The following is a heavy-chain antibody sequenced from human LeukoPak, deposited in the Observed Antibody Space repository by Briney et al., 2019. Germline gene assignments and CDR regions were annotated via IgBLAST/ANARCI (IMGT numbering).Heavy chain of an antibody. J-gene: IGHJ4*02. D-gene: IGHD3-3*01. CDR2: FNPNSGGT. CDR1: GYTFTGYY. CDR3: ARVITEWSGGDY. Sequence: AASVKVSCKASGYTFTGYYMHWVRQAPGQGLEWMGWFNPNSGGTNYAQKFQGRVTMTRDTSISTAYMELNRLTSDDTAVYYCARVITEWSGGDYWGQGTLVTVSS. V-gene: IGHV1-2*02.